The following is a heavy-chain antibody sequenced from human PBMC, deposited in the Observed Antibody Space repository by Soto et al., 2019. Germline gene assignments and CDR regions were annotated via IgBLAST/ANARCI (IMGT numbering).Heavy chain of an antibody. CDR2: IYYSGST. Sequence: QVQLQESGPGLVKPSETLSLTCTVSGGSISSYYWSWIRQPPGKGLEWIGYIYYSGSTNYNPSLKSRVTISVGTSRSQFSLKLSSVTAADTAVYYCAGALVLTGYYLHDAFDIWGQGTMVTVSS. J-gene: IGHJ3*02. D-gene: IGHD3-9*01. CDR3: AGALVLTGYYLHDAFDI. V-gene: IGHV4-59*01. CDR1: GGSISSYY.